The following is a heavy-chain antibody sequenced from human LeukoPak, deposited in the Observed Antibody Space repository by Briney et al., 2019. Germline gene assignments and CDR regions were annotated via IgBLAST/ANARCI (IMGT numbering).Heavy chain of an antibody. V-gene: IGHV1-2*02. CDR1: GYTFTGYY. J-gene: IGHJ5*02. CDR2: INPNGGGT. Sequence: GASVKVSCKASGYTFTGYYMHWVRQAPGQGLEWMGWINPNGGGTNYAQKFQGRVTMTRDTSISTAYMELSRLRSDDTAVYYCASEYYDFWSGYSNWFDPWGQGTLVTVSS. CDR3: ASEYYDFWSGYSNWFDP. D-gene: IGHD3-3*01.